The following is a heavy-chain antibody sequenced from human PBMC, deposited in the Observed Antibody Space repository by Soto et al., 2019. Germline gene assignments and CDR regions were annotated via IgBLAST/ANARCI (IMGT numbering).Heavy chain of an antibody. D-gene: IGHD6-6*01. Sequence: EVQLLESGGGLVQPGGSLRLSCAASGFTFSSYAMSWVRQAPGKGLEWVSAISGSGGSTYYADSVKGRFTISRDNSKNTLYLQMNSLRAEXXXXXYCAKGGYSSSSDYWGQGTLVTVSS. V-gene: IGHV3-23*01. CDR3: AKGGYSSSSDY. CDR1: GFTFSSYA. CDR2: ISGSGGST. J-gene: IGHJ4*02.